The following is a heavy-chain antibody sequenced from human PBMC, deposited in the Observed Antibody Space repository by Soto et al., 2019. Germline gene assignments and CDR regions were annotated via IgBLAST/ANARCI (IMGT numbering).Heavy chain of an antibody. Sequence: QVQLVQSGAEVKKPGASVKVSCKASGYTFTGYYMHWVRQAPGQGLEWMGWINPNSGGTNYAQKFQGWVNMTRDTSISTAYMELSRLRSDDTAVYYCARDLPKIGDRYSGMDVWGQGTTVTVSS. CDR1: GYTFTGYY. CDR2: INPNSGGT. V-gene: IGHV1-2*04. J-gene: IGHJ6*02. CDR3: ARDLPKIGDRYSGMDV. D-gene: IGHD4-17*01.